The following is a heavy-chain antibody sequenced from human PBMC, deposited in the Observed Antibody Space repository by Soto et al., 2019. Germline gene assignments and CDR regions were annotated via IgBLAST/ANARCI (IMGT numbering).Heavy chain of an antibody. CDR1: GGSISSSSFF. J-gene: IGHJ4*02. CDR3: ARLYGGGYYSPDY. CDR2: IYYSGST. D-gene: IGHD3-3*01. Sequence: QVQLQESDPGLVKSSETLSLTCTVSGGSISSSSFFWGWIRQPPGRGLEWIGSIYYSGSTYYNPSLKSRVTMSADTSKNQFSLQLRSVTAADTAVYYCARLYGGGYYSPDYWGQGTLVAVSS. V-gene: IGHV4-39*01.